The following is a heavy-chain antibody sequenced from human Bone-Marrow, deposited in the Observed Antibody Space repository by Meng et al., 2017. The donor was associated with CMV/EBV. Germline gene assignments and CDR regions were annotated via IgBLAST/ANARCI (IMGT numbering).Heavy chain of an antibody. J-gene: IGHJ4*02. Sequence: DVQLVESGGGLVQPGESLRLSCAASGFTFSNYWMHWVRQAPGKGLVWVSRIDQDGSSRSYADPVNGRFTISRDNGKNTLYLQMDSLRAEDTAFYYCVRGVAESLGWEMGYWGQGALVTVSS. CDR3: VRGVAESLGWEMGY. CDR2: IDQDGSSR. V-gene: IGHV3-74*01. CDR1: GFTFSNYW. D-gene: IGHD1-26*01.